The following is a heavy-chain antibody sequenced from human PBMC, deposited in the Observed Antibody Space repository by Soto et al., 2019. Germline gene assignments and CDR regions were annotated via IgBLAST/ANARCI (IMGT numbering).Heavy chain of an antibody. CDR3: ARGSDYYDSSGYHPPGWFDP. CDR1: GFTFSDYY. Sequence: PGGSLRLSCAASGFTFSDYYMSWIRQAPGKGLEWVSYISSSGSTIYYADSVKGRFTISRDNAKNSLYLQMNSLRAEDTAVYYCARGSDYYDSSGYHPPGWFDPWGQGTLVTVSS. CDR2: ISSSGSTI. V-gene: IGHV3-11*01. J-gene: IGHJ5*02. D-gene: IGHD3-22*01.